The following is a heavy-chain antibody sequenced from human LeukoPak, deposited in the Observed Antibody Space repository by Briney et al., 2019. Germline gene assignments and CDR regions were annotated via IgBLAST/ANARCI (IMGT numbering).Heavy chain of an antibody. CDR2: ISSSSTYI. V-gene: IGHV3-21*01. J-gene: IGHJ4*02. Sequence: PGGSLRLSCAASGFTFSSYSMIWVRQAPGKGLEWVSSISSSSTYIYYADSVKGRFTISRDNAKNSLYLQMNSLRAEDTAVYYCARGLEEGGYYYGSGSYYTPWYFDYWGQGTPVTVSS. CDR3: ARGLEEGGYYYGSGSYYTPWYFDY. D-gene: IGHD3-10*01. CDR1: GFTFSSYS.